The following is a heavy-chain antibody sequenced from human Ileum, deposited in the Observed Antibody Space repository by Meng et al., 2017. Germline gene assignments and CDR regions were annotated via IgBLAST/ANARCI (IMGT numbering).Heavy chain of an antibody. CDR2: LNSDESQK. J-gene: IGHJ4*02. CDR3: ARVRGYCSGGSCFPPDY. D-gene: IGHD2-15*01. CDR1: GLTFNSYW. Sequence: GGSLRLSCVASGLTFNSYWMNWVRQAPGKGLEWVATLNSDESQKYYVDSVKGRFTISRDNAKNSVYLQMNSLRAEDTAVYYCARVRGYCSGGSCFPPDYWGQGTLVTVSS. V-gene: IGHV3-7*01.